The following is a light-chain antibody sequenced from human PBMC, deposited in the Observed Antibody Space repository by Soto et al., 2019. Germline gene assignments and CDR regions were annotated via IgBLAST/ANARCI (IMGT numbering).Light chain of an antibody. V-gene: IGKV4-1*01. CDR2: WAS. J-gene: IGKJ4*01. Sequence: DIVMTQSPDHLPVSLGERATINCTSSQSILYSSNNKNYLAWYQQKPGQTPKLLIYWASTRQSGAPDRFTGSGSGTDFTLTISSLQAEDVAVYYCLQYYSAPLSFGGGTTVAIK. CDR1: QSILYSSNNKNY. CDR3: LQYYSAPLS.